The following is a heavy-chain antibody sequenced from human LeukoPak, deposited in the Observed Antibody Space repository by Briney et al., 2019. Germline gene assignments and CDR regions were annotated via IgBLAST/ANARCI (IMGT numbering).Heavy chain of an antibody. D-gene: IGHD4-17*01. CDR2: MSGSGGST. CDR3: ARVRYGELDV. V-gene: IGHV3-23*01. J-gene: IGHJ6*02. CDR1: GFTFSSYA. Sequence: PGGSLRLSCAASGFTFSSYAMSWARQAPGKGLEWVSSMSGSGGSTYYADSVKGRFTISRDDSKNTLYLQMNSLRAEDTAVYYCARVRYGELDVWGQGTTVTVSS.